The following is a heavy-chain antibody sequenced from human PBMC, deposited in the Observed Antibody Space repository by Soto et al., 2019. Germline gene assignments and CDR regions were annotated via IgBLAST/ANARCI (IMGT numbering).Heavy chain of an antibody. CDR3: ARGRYGDY. Sequence: QVHLVQSGAEVKKPGASVKVSCQGSGYAFTTYGITWVRQAPGQGLEWMGWISAHNGNTNYEQTLQGRFTVSRDTSTSTAYMELRSLIYDDTAVYYCARGRYGDYWGQGPLVTVSS. V-gene: IGHV1-18*01. CDR2: ISAHNGNT. D-gene: IGHD1-1*01. CDR1: GYAFTTYG. J-gene: IGHJ4*02.